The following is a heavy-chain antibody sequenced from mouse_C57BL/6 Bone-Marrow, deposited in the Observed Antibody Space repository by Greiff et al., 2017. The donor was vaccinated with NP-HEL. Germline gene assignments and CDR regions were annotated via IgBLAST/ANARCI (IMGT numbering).Heavy chain of an antibody. J-gene: IGHJ3*01. V-gene: IGHV5-4*01. Sequence: EVKLVESGGGLVKPGGSLKLSCAASGFTFSSYAISWVRQTPEKRLEWVATISDGGSYTYYPDNVKGRFTISRDNAKNNLYLQMSHLKSEDTAMYYCARDGGFWFAYWGQGTLVTVSA. CDR2: ISDGGSYT. CDR1: GFTFSSYA. CDR3: ARDGGFWFAY.